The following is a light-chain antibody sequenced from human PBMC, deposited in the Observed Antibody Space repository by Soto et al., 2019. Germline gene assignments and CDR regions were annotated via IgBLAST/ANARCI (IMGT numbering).Light chain of an antibody. CDR2: EVS. CDR3: ISYTTNRICV. Sequence: QSVLTQPASVSGSPGQSITISCTGTSSDVGNYNYVSWYQQHPGKAPKFIIYEVSNRPSGVSNRFSGSKSGNTASLTISGLQAEDEADYYCISYTTNRICVFGTGTKVTVL. J-gene: IGLJ1*01. CDR1: SSDVGNYNY. V-gene: IGLV2-14*01.